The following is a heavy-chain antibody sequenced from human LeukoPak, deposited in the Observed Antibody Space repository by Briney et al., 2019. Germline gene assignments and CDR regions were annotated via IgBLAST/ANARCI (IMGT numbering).Heavy chain of an antibody. CDR2: ISSSSSYI. D-gene: IGHD3-9*01. Sequence: PGGSLRLSCAASGFTFSSHSMNWVRQAPGKGLEWVSSISSSSSYIYYADSVKGRFTISRDNAKNSLYLQMNSLRAEDTAVYYCARDRLPGLTGYYSPFDYWGQGTLVTVSS. J-gene: IGHJ4*02. CDR1: GFTFSSHS. CDR3: ARDRLPGLTGYYSPFDY. V-gene: IGHV3-21*01.